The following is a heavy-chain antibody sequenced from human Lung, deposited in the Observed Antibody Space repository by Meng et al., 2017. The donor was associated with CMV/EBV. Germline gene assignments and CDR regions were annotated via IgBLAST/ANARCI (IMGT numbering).Heavy chain of an antibody. J-gene: IGHJ5*02. CDR3: GRYTDIVSVIAATRDYWFDP. CDR1: SHA. V-gene: IGHV1-69*04. Sequence: SHALTWVRQAPGQGLEWMGTIIPILAITKYAQKFQGRVTITADKTSSTVSMELSSLRSDDTAVYYCGRYTDIVSVIAATRDYWFDPWGQGTLVTVSS. D-gene: IGHD2-15*01. CDR2: IIPILAIT.